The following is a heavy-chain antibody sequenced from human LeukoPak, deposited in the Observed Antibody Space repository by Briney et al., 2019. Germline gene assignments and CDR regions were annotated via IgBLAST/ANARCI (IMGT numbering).Heavy chain of an antibody. CDR1: GGSISSYY. CDR2: IYYSGST. Sequence: SETLSLTCTVSGGSISSYYWSWIRQPPGKGLEWIGYIYYSGSTNYNPSLKSRVTISVDTSKNQFSLKLSSVTAADTAVYYCARSPTMIVVQRYYYYGMDVWGQGTTVTVSS. J-gene: IGHJ6*02. V-gene: IGHV4-59*01. CDR3: ARSPTMIVVQRYYYYGMDV. D-gene: IGHD3-22*01.